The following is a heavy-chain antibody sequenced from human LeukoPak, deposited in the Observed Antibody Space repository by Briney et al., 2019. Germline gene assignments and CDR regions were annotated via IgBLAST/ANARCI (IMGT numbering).Heavy chain of an antibody. CDR3: ARERYYDNTGFFHFDQ. CDR2: TYYRSKWYN. CDR1: GDSVSGNSAA. D-gene: IGHD3-22*01. Sequence: SQTLSLTCAISGDSVSGNSAAWDWIRQSPSRGLEWLVRTYYRSKWYNDYAASVKSRITINQDTSKNQFSLQLNSVTPEDTAVYYCARERYYDNTGFFHFDQWGQGTLVTVSS. J-gene: IGHJ4*02. V-gene: IGHV6-1*01.